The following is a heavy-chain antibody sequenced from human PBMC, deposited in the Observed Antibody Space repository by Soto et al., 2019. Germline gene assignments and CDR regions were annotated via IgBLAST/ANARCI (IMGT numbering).Heavy chain of an antibody. CDR2: IYYTGTA. CDR3: ARDPENYSNYPPFDY. V-gene: IGHV4-59*12. Sequence: SETLSLTCTFSGSPISSYYWGLFRQPPGQGLEWVAYIYYTGTATYNPSLASRVAISLDASKSQFSLNLRSVTAADTAVYYCARDPENYSNYPPFDYWGQGTLVTVSS. CDR1: GSPISSYY. D-gene: IGHD4-4*01. J-gene: IGHJ4*02.